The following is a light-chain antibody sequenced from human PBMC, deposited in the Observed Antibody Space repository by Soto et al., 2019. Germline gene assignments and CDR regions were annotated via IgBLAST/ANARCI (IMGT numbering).Light chain of an antibody. CDR3: QQTYTAPRT. J-gene: IGKJ1*01. CDR2: TAS. V-gene: IGKV1-39*01. CDR1: QSISRN. Sequence: DIQMTQSPSSLSASVGDRVTITCRASQSISRNLNWYQQKPGKAPNLLIYTASSLQIGVPSRFSGSGSGTDFTLTISSLQPEDFAADYCQQTYTAPRTFGQGTKVEIK.